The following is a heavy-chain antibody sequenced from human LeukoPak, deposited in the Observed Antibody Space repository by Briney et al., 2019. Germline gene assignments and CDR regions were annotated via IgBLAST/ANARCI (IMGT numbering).Heavy chain of an antibody. CDR3: ARDTEWEKNPDYFDY. CDR2: ISAKNGNT. D-gene: IGHD1-26*01. Sequence: ASVKVSCKASGYTFTSYGISWVRQAPGQGLKWMGWISAKNGNTNYAQKVQGRVTMTTDTSTNTAYMELRSLRSDDTAVYYCARDTEWEKNPDYFDYWGQGTLVTVSS. J-gene: IGHJ4*02. CDR1: GYTFTSYG. V-gene: IGHV1-18*01.